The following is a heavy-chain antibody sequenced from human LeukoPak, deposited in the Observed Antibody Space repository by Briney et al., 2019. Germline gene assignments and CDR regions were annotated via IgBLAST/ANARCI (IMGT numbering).Heavy chain of an antibody. CDR3: ARGVRGYDSSD. V-gene: IGHV1-69*04. Sequence: ASVKVSCKASGGTFSSYAISWVRQAPGQGLEWMGRIIPILGIANYAQEFQGRVTITADKSTSTAYMELSSLRSEDTAVYYCARGVRGYDSSDWGQGTLVTVSS. D-gene: IGHD3-3*01. CDR1: GGTFSSYA. J-gene: IGHJ4*02. CDR2: IIPILGIA.